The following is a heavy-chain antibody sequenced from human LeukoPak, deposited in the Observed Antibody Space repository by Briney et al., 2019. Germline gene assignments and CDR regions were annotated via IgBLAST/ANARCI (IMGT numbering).Heavy chain of an antibody. J-gene: IGHJ6*02. D-gene: IGHD6-19*01. CDR3: ARDQAPYSSGPYYYGMDV. V-gene: IGHV4-39*07. CDR1: GGSLSSSSYY. Sequence: SETLSLTCAVSGGSLSSSSYYWGWVRQPPGKGLEWIRSIYYSGSTYYNLSLKSRVTISVDTSKNQFSLKLTSVTAADTAVYYCARDQAPYSSGPYYYGMDVWGQGTTVTISS. CDR2: IYYSGST.